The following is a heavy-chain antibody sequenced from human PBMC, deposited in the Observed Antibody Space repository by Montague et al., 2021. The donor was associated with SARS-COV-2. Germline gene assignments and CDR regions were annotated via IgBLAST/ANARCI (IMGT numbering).Heavy chain of an antibody. CDR3: VRGFRNGPFDV. CDR2: ITRNGDST. D-gene: IGHD1-14*01. CDR1: GSTFDDYG. V-gene: IGHV3-20*04. Sequence: LRLSCPASGSTFDDYGMSWVRQGPGKGLEWVSGITRNGDSTDFADSVKGRFTISRDNAKNSLYLQMNSLRAEDTALYYCVRGFRNGPFDVWGQGTLVSVSS. J-gene: IGHJ4*02.